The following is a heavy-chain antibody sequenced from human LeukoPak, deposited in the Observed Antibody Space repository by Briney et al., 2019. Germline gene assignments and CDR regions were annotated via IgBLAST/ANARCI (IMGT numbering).Heavy chain of an antibody. V-gene: IGHV4-39*07. CDR3: ARDYGDSGWFDP. J-gene: IGHJ5*02. D-gene: IGHD4-17*01. CDR2: IYTSGST. CDR1: GGSISSSSYY. Sequence: SETLSLTCTVSGGSISSSSYYWGWIRQPPGKGLEWIGRIYTSGSTNYNPSLKSRVTMSVDTSKNQFSLKLSSVTAADTAVYYCARDYGDSGWFDPWGQGTLVTVSS.